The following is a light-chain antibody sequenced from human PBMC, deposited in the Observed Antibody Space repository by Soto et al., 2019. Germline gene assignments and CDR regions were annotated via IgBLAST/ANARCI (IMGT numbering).Light chain of an antibody. V-gene: IGKV3-20*01. CDR2: GAS. Sequence: EIVLTQSPGTLSLSPGERATLSCRASQSVSNNALAWYQQKPGQAPRLLIYGASNRATGIPDVVSGSGSGTDFTLSISSLVAEDFAVYYCQLYGNSPMYTFGQGTRLEIK. J-gene: IGKJ2*01. CDR1: QSVSNNA. CDR3: QLYGNSPMYT.